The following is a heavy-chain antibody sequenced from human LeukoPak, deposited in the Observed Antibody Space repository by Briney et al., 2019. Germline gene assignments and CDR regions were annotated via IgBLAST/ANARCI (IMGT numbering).Heavy chain of an antibody. V-gene: IGHV3-30*02. J-gene: IGHJ4*02. Sequence: PGVSLRLSCAASGFTFSSYGMHWVRQAPGKGLEWVAFIRYDGSNKYYADSVKGRFTISRDNSKNTLYLQMNSLRAEDTAVYYCAKGLSGYDSGDYWGQGTLVTVSS. CDR3: AKGLSGYDSGDY. D-gene: IGHD5-12*01. CDR1: GFTFSSYG. CDR2: IRYDGSNK.